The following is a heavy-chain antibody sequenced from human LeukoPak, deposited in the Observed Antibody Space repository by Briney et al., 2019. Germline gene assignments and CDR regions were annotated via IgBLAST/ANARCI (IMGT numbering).Heavy chain of an antibody. D-gene: IGHD6-13*01. CDR1: GYTFTSYG. Sequence: GASVKVSCKASGYTFTSYGISWVRQAPGQGLEWMGWISAYNGNTNYAQKFQGRVTITADESTSTAYMELSSLRSEDTAVYYCARVAAAGYDAFDIWGQGTMVTVSS. V-gene: IGHV1-18*01. J-gene: IGHJ3*02. CDR3: ARVAAAGYDAFDI. CDR2: ISAYNGNT.